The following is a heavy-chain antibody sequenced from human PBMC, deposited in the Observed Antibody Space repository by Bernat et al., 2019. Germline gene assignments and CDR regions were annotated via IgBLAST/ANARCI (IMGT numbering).Heavy chain of an antibody. V-gene: IGHV1-24*01. CDR2: FDPEDGET. Sequence: QVQLVQSGAEVKKPGASVKVSCKVSGYTLTELSMHWVRQAPGKGLEWMGGFDPEDGETIYAQKFQGRVTMTEDTSTDTAYMELSSLRSADTAVYYCATRSRDIVVVVALVAFDIWGQGTMVTVSS. D-gene: IGHD2-15*01. CDR1: GYTLTELS. CDR3: ATRSRDIVVVVALVAFDI. J-gene: IGHJ3*02.